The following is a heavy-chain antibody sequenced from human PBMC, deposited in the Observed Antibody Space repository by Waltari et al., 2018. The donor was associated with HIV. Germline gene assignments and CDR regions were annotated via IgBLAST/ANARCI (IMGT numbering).Heavy chain of an antibody. D-gene: IGHD1-26*01. CDR3: ATNSGSYRQGWFDP. V-gene: IGHV3-30*16. CDR2: VIYDGSNE. Sequence: QVQLVESGGGVVPPGTSLTLSCAASGFSFSAYAMHWVRQPQGKGLEWVASVIYDGSNEDYADSVTGRFTVSRDNSKNTLYLQMDSLRPEDTAVYYCATNSGSYRQGWFDPWGQGTQVTVSS. J-gene: IGHJ5*02. CDR1: GFSFSAYA.